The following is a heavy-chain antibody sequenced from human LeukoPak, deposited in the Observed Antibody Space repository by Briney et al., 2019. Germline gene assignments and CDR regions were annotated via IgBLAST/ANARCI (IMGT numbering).Heavy chain of an antibody. D-gene: IGHD2-21*02. V-gene: IGHV4-59*01. CDR1: GGSISSYY. Sequence: PSETLSLTCTVSGGSISSYYWSWIRQPPGKGLEWIGYIYYSGNTNYNPSLKSRVTISVDTSKNQFSLKLSSVTAADTAVYYCARANVVTAIDYWGQGTLVTVSS. J-gene: IGHJ4*02. CDR2: IYYSGNT. CDR3: ARANVVTAIDY.